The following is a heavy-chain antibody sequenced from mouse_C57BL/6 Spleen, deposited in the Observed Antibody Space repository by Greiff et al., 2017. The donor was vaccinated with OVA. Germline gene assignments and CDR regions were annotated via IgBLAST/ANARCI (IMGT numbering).Heavy chain of an antibody. CDR2: IDPEDGDT. Sequence: EVKLMESGAELVRPGASVKLSCTASGFNIKDYYMHWVKQRPEQGLEWVGRIDPEDGDTEYAPKFQGKATMTADTSSNTAYLQLSSLTSEDTAVYYCTTDSSGYYAMDYWGQGTSVTVSS. J-gene: IGHJ4*01. D-gene: IGHD3-2*02. V-gene: IGHV14-1*01. CDR3: TTDSSGYYAMDY. CDR1: GFNIKDYY.